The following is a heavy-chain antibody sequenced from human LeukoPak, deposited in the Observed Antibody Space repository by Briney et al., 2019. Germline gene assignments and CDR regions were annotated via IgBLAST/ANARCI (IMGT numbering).Heavy chain of an antibody. V-gene: IGHV3-23*01. CDR2: ISDSGGST. Sequence: GGSLRLSCATSGFTFSVYAMSWVRQAPGKGLEWVSTISDSGGSTYYADSVKGRFTISRGNSKNTLYLQMNSLRAEDSAVYYCAKDLYYDSSGHPTYYYYGMDVWGQGTTVTVSS. CDR1: GFTFSVYA. CDR3: AKDLYYDSSGHPTYYYYGMDV. J-gene: IGHJ6*02. D-gene: IGHD3-22*01.